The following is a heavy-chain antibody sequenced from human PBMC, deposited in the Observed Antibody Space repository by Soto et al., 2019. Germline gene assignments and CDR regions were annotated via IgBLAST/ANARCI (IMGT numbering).Heavy chain of an antibody. CDR3: ARDRAAGGY. D-gene: IGHD6-13*01. Sequence: GGSLILSCAASGFSFSNYEMNWVRQAPGKGLEWVAYISSGGDTIHYADSVRGRFTVSRDNARNSLSLQMNTLRVEDTALYYCARDRAAGGYWGQGTLVTVSS. V-gene: IGHV3-48*03. J-gene: IGHJ4*02. CDR1: GFSFSNYE. CDR2: ISSGGDTI.